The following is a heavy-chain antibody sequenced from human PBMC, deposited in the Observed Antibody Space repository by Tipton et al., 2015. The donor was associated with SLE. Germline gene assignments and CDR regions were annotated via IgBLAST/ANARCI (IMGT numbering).Heavy chain of an antibody. CDR2: IHSDGTYT. Sequence: GSLRLSCAASGFTFSTYWMHWVRQVPGKGLVWVSRIHSDGTYTMSADPVKGRFTTSRDNAKNTLFLQMNSLTVEDTAVYYCVRGGGSVGQDFDYWGQGALVAVSS. J-gene: IGHJ4*02. CDR3: VRGGGSVGQDFDY. CDR1: GFTFSTYW. D-gene: IGHD6-25*01. V-gene: IGHV3-74*03.